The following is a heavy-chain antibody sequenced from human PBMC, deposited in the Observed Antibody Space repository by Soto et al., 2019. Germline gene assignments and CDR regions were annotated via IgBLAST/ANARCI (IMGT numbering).Heavy chain of an antibody. CDR1: GGSFSDYI. D-gene: IGHD1-26*01. CDR2: INHSGSA. V-gene: IGHV4-34*01. J-gene: IGHJ4*02. Sequence: SETLSLTCDVYGGSFSDYIWTWIRQTPGKGLQWIGQINHSGSANYNPSLKSRVTISVHTSSSQFSLELSSVTAANTAVYYCARGLISGSHYSGGWYYFDSWGQGTQVTVS. CDR3: ARGLISGSHYSGGWYYFDS.